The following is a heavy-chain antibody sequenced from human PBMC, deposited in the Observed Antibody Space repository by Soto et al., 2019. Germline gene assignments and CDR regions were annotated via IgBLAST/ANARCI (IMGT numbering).Heavy chain of an antibody. J-gene: IGHJ3*02. D-gene: IGHD2-21*02. CDR3: AILGGVTPIPDAFDI. CDR2: ISPDGSST. V-gene: IGHV3-74*01. Sequence: EVQLVESGGGLDQPGGSLRLSCAASGVTFSSYWMHWVRQVPGKGLMWVSRISPDGSSTSYADSVRGRFTISRDNAKNTLYLQMNSLRAEDTAAFYCAILGGVTPIPDAFDIWGQGTMVTVSS. CDR1: GVTFSSYW.